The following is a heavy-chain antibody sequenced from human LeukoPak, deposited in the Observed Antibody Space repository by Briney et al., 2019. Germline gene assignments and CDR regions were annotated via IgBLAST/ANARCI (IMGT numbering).Heavy chain of an antibody. Sequence: GGSLRLSCAVSGFTFSSYGMHWVRQAPGKGLEWVAVIWYDGSNKYYADSVRGRFTISRDNSKNTLYLQMNSLRTEDTAVYYCARPYSSGWRDAFDIWGQGTMVTVSS. CDR1: GFTFSSYG. CDR2: IWYDGSNK. CDR3: ARPYSSGWRDAFDI. D-gene: IGHD6-19*01. V-gene: IGHV3-33*01. J-gene: IGHJ3*02.